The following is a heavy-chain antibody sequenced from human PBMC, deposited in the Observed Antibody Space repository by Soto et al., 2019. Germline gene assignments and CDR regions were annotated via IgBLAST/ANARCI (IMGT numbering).Heavy chain of an antibody. CDR2: INHSGST. Sequence: SETLSLTCTVSGGSVSSGSYYWSWIRQPPGKGLEWIGYINHSGSTNYNPSLESRVTISVDTSKNQFSLNLRSVTAADTAVYYCASHAEDIVAVWGQGTLVTFSS. CDR3: ASHAEDIVAV. CDR1: GGSVSSGSYY. V-gene: IGHV4-61*01. D-gene: IGHD5-12*01. J-gene: IGHJ4*02.